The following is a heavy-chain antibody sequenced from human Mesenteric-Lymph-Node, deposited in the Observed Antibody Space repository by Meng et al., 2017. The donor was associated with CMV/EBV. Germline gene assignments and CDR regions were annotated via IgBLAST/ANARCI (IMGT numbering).Heavy chain of an antibody. D-gene: IGHD2-21*01. V-gene: IGHV4-59*12. CDR2: IYYIGST. CDR3: ARGRPTISILWWRSFDP. CDR1: GGSISSYY. Sequence: SETLSLTCTVSGGSISSYYWSWIRQPQGKGLEWIGYIYYIGSTNYNPSLRSRVTISVDTSKNRISLNLNSVTAADTAVYYCARGRPTISILWWRSFDPWGQGTLVTVSS. J-gene: IGHJ5*02.